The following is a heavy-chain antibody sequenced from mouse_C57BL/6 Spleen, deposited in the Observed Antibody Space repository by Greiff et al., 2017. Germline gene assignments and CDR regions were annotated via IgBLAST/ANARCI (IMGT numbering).Heavy chain of an antibody. V-gene: IGHV1-54*01. D-gene: IGHD1-1*01. CDR3: ARDYYYGRSYCAMGY. J-gene: IGHJ4*01. CDR1: GYAFTNYL. CDR2: INPGSGGT. Sequence: QVQLKQSGAELVRPGTSVKVSCKASGYAFTNYLIEWVKQRPGQGLEWIGVINPGSGGTNYNEKFKGKATLTADKSSSTAYMQLSSLTSEDSAVYFCARDYYYGRSYCAMGYWGQGASVTV.